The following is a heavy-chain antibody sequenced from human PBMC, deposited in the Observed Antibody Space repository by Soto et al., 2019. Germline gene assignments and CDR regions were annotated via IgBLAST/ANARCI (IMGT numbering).Heavy chain of an antibody. J-gene: IGHJ4*02. CDR1: GFSVGGNY. D-gene: IGHD3-10*01. CDR3: ARGPNYDC. V-gene: IGHV3-53*01. CDR2: IYSGGNP. Sequence: EERLVQSGGGLVQPGGSLRLSCAASGFSVGGNYMSWVRQAPGKGLELVSLIYSGGNPFYADSMKGRFTLSRDNSNSMLYLQRDSLRAEDTAVYYCARGPNYDCWGQGTLVIVSS.